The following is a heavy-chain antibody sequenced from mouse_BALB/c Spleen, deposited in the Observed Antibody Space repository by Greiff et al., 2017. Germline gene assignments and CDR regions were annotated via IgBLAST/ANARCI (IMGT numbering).Heavy chain of an antibody. J-gene: IGHJ4*01. Sequence: VQLQESGAELARPGASVKLSCKASGYTFTDYYINWVKQRTGQGLEWIGEIYPGSGNTYYNEKFKGKATLTADKSSSTAYMQLSSLTSEDSAVYYCASGNSYAMDYWGQGTSVTVSS. CDR2: IYPGSGNT. CDR1: GYTFTDYY. D-gene: IGHD2-1*01. CDR3: ASGNSYAMDY. V-gene: IGHV1-77*01.